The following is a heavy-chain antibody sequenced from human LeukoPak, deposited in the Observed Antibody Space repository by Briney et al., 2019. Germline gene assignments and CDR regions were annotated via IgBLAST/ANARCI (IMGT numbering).Heavy chain of an antibody. Sequence: PGGSLRLSCAASGFTVSSNHMSWVRQAPGKGLAWVSVIYSGGSTDYADSVKGRFTISRDNSKNTLYLQMNSLRAEDTAVYHCARGPAGYNWGQGTLVTVSS. D-gene: IGHD1-1*01. CDR3: ARGPAGYN. CDR1: GFTVSSNH. J-gene: IGHJ4*02. V-gene: IGHV3-53*01. CDR2: IYSGGST.